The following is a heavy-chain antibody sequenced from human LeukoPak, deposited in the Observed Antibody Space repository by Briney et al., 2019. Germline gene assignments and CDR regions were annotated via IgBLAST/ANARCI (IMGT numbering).Heavy chain of an antibody. CDR3: ARRGFGYSLDV. Sequence: NSSETLSLTCTVSVGSISGSPSYWTWIRQPTGKGLEWIGSIHHTGSTHYIPSLKSRLTISVDTSKNQFFLRLSSVTAADAAVYFCARRGFGYSLDVWGQGTTVTVSS. CDR1: VGSISGSPSY. CDR2: IHHTGST. V-gene: IGHV4-39*01. J-gene: IGHJ6*02. D-gene: IGHD3-16*01.